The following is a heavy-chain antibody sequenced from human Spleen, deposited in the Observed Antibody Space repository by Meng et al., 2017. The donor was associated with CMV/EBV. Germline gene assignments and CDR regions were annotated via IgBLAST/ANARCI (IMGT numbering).Heavy chain of an antibody. CDR1: FSSYA. D-gene: IGHD3-10*01. CDR3: ARDPLIDYYGSGSYTFDY. V-gene: IGHV3-30*04. Sequence: FSSYAMHWIRQAPGKGLEWVAVISYDGSNKYYADSVKGRFTISRDNSKKTLYLQMNSLRAEDTAVFYCARDPLIDYYGSGSYTFDYWGQGTLVTVSS. J-gene: IGHJ4*02. CDR2: ISYDGSNK.